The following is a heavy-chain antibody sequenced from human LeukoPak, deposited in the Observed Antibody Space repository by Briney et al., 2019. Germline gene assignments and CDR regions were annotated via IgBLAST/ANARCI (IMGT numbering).Heavy chain of an antibody. V-gene: IGHV3-23*01. CDR3: AKDLVAADYGPNWFDP. CDR1: GFTFSSYA. J-gene: IGHJ5*02. D-gene: IGHD4/OR15-4a*01. Sequence: QSGGSLRLSCAASGFTFSSYAMSWVRQAPGKGLEWVSAISGGGGSTYYADSVKGRFTISRDNSKNTLYLQMNSLRAEDTAVYYCAKDLVAADYGPNWFDPWGQGTLVTVSS. CDR2: ISGGGGST.